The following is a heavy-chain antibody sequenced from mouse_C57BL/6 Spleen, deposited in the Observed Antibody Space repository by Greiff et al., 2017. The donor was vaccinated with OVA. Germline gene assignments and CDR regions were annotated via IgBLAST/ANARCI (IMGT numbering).Heavy chain of an antibody. CDR3: ARSDYGSSYRFAY. D-gene: IGHD1-1*01. CDR1: GFNIKDYY. J-gene: IGHJ3*01. CDR2: IDPEDGET. V-gene: IGHV14-2*01. Sequence: EVQLQQSGAELVKPGASVKLSCTASGFNIKDYYMHWVKQRTEQGLEWIGRIDPEDGETKYAPKFQGKATITADTSSNTADLQLSSLTSEDTAVYYCARSDYGSSYRFAYWGQGTLVTVSA.